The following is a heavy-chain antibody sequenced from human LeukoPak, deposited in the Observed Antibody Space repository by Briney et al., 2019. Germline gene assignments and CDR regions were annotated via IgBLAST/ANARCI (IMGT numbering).Heavy chain of an antibody. CDR2: ISGDGGST. CDR1: GFTFSDYY. V-gene: IGHV3-43*02. CDR3: AKAEPPRDGYNNFDY. Sequence: GGSLRLSCAASGFTFSDYYMSWVRQAPGKGLEWVSLISGDGGSTYYADSVKGRFTISRDNSKNSLYLQMNSLRTEDTALYYCAKAEPPRDGYNNFDYWGQGTLVTVSS. D-gene: IGHD5-24*01. J-gene: IGHJ4*02.